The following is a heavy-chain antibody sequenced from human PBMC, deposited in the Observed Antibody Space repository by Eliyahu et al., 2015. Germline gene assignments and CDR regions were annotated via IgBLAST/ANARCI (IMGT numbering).Heavy chain of an antibody. CDR3: VKDETGWELLSDPPFPTFDI. D-gene: IGHD1-26*01. Sequence: EVQLVESGGGLVQPGGSLRXSCSXSXCXWVRQAPGKGLEYVSAISSNGGSTYYADSVKGRFTISRDNSKNTLYLQMSSLRAEDTAVYYCVKDETGWELLSDPPFPTFDIWGQGTMVTVSS. J-gene: IGHJ3*02. CDR1: XCX. V-gene: IGHV3-64D*06. CDR2: ISSNGGST.